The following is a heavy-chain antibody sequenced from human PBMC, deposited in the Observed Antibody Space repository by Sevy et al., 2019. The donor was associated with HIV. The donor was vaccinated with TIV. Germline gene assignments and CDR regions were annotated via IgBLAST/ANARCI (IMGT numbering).Heavy chain of an antibody. CDR2: IHPADSDT. D-gene: IGHD1-1*01. V-gene: IGHV5-51*01. CDR3: ARQGDLDYFDY. J-gene: IGHJ4*02. CDR1: GYNFTPYW. Sequence: GESLKISCKGTGYNFTPYWVGWVRQKPGQGLEWLGTIHPADSDTGYSPSFEGQVTISVVNSITTVYLQWSSLKASDTAMYYCARQGDLDYFDYWGQGTLVTVSS.